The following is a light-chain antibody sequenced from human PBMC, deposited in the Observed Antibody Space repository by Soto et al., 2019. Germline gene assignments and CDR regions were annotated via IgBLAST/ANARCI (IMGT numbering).Light chain of an antibody. Sequence: EIVLTQSPATLSLSPGERATLSCRASQSVSSYLAWYQQKPGQAPRLLIYDASNRATGIPARFSGSGSGTEFALNHSSLEPEDFAVYYCQQRSNWPSTFGGGTKVEIK. CDR2: DAS. CDR1: QSVSSY. CDR3: QQRSNWPST. J-gene: IGKJ4*01. V-gene: IGKV3-11*01.